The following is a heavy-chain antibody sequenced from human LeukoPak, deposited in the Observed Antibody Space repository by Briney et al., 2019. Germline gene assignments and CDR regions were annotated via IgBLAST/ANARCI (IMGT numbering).Heavy chain of an antibody. V-gene: IGHV1-69*04. CDR2: IVPILGMT. Sequence: SVKVSCKASGGALSSYGIHWVRQAPGQGLEWMGRIVPILGMTNYAQKFQGRVTITADRFTSTAYMELTSLRSGDTAVYYCATGKTGYYDTWDQGTLVTVSS. D-gene: IGHD3-9*01. CDR1: GGALSSYG. J-gene: IGHJ4*02. CDR3: ATGKTGYYDT.